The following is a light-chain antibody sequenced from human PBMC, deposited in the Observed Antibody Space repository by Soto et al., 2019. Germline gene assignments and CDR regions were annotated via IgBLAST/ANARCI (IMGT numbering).Light chain of an antibody. CDR3: CSFAGSPMWV. CDR1: SNDVGSYNH. V-gene: IGLV2-23*02. Sequence: QSALTQPASVSGSLGQSITISCTGTSNDVGSYNHVSWYQQHPGNVPKVMMYEVNKRPSGVSNRFSGSKSGNTASLTISGLHAEDEADYYCCSFAGSPMWVLGGGTKVTVL. J-gene: IGLJ3*02. CDR2: EVN.